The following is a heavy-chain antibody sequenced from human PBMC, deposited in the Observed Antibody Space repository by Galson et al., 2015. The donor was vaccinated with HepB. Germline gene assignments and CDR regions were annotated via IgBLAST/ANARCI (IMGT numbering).Heavy chain of an antibody. CDR2: IYHSGST. J-gene: IGHJ5*02. D-gene: IGHD2-2*01. Sequence: TLSLTCAVSGGSISSGGYSWSWIRQPPGKGLEWIGYIYHSGSTYYNPSLKSRVTISVDRSKNQFSLKLSYVTAADTAVYYCASTTRYCSSTSCFLGRFDPWGQGTLVTVSS. V-gene: IGHV4-30-2*01. CDR3: ASTTRYCSSTSCFLGRFDP. CDR1: GGSISSGGYS.